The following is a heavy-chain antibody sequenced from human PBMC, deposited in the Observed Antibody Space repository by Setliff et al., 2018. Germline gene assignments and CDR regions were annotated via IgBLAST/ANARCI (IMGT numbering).Heavy chain of an antibody. V-gene: IGHV1-18*01. CDR3: ARDRFYNSWSGTSITAPHDAFDI. D-gene: IGHD3-3*01. J-gene: IGHJ3*02. CDR1: GYTFSTYG. CDR2: IITNTGKT. Sequence: ASVKVSCKASGYTFSTYGLHWVRQAPGQGPEWMGMIITNTGKTSYAQKFQGRVTMTTDTSTGTGYMELRSLRSEDTAVYFCARDRFYNSWSGTSITAPHDAFDIWGQGTMVTVSS.